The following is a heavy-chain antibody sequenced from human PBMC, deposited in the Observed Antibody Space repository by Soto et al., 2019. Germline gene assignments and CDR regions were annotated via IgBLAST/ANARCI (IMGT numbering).Heavy chain of an antibody. CDR3: ARDFSGVSCYPGMDV. CDR1: GFTFSSYA. V-gene: IGHV3-23*01. J-gene: IGHJ6*02. CDR2: ISGSGGST. D-gene: IGHD2-15*01. Sequence: EVQLLESGGGLVQPGGSLRLYCAASGFTFSSYAMSWVRQAPGKGLEWVSAISGSGGSTYYADSVKGRFTISRDNAKNSVYLQLNSRRAADTAVDFFARDFSGVSCYPGMDVWVQGTTVTVSS.